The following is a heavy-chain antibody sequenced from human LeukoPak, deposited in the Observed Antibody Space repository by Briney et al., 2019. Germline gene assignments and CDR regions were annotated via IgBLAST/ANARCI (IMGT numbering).Heavy chain of an antibody. V-gene: IGHV3-7*01. J-gene: IGHJ4*02. Sequence: PGGSLRLSCAASGFTFSSYWMSWVRQAPGKGLEWVANIKQGGSEKYYVDSVKGRFTISRDNAKNSLFLQMNSLRAEDTAVYYCARDILGYSGSYRYFDYWGQGTLVTVSS. CDR3: ARDILGYSGSYRYFDY. CDR2: IKQGGSEK. D-gene: IGHD1-26*01. CDR1: GFTFSSYW.